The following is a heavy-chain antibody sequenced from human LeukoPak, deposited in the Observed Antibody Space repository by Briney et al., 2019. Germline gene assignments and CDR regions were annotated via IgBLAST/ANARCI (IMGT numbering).Heavy chain of an antibody. CDR2: ISGSGGST. CDR1: GLTFSSYA. CDR3: ANLGGYYYDSSGYYAGPFDY. Sequence: PGGSLRLSCAASGLTFSSYAMSWVRQAPGKGLEWVSAISGSGGSTYYADSVKGRFTISRDNSKNTLYLQMNSLRAEDTAVYYCANLGGYYYDSSGYYAGPFDYWGQGTLVTVSS. J-gene: IGHJ4*02. D-gene: IGHD3-22*01. V-gene: IGHV3-23*01.